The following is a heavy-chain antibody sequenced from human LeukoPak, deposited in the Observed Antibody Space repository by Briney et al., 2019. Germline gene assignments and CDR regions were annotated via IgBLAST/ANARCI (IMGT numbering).Heavy chain of an antibody. CDR3: ARDIGTWPRSYFDY. D-gene: IGHD6-6*01. J-gene: IGHJ4*02. CDR2: IWYDGSNT. CDR1: GFTFSSYG. V-gene: IGHV3-33*01. Sequence: GGSLRLSYAASGFTFSSYGFHWVRQAPGKGLEWVALIWYDGSNTDYADSVKGRFTISRDSSTNTVHLQMSSLRAEDTAVYYCARDIGTWPRSYFDYWGQGTLVAVSS.